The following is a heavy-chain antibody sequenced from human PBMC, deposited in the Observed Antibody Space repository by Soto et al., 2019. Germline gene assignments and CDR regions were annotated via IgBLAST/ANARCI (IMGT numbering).Heavy chain of an antibody. CDR2: IRSKANSYAT. J-gene: IGHJ6*02. Sequence: GVSLRLSCAASGFTFSGSAMHWVRQASGKGLEWVGRIRSKANSYATAYAASVKGRFTISRDDSKNTAYLQMNSLKTEDTAVYYCTRHDSNYDFWSGSPPRYGMDVWGQGTTVTVSS. D-gene: IGHD3-3*01. V-gene: IGHV3-73*01. CDR3: TRHDSNYDFWSGSPPRYGMDV. CDR1: GFTFSGSA.